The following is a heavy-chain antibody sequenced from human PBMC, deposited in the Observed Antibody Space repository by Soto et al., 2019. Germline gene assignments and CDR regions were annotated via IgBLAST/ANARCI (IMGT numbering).Heavy chain of an antibody. Sequence: QVQLQQWGAGLLKPSETLSLTCAVYGGSFSGYYWSWIRQPPGKGLEWIGEINHSGSTNYNPSLKSRVTISVDTSKYQFSLKLSSVTAAYTAVYYCARVSYDILTGSYYYGMDVWGQGTTVTVSS. CDR2: INHSGST. CDR3: ARVSYDILTGSYYYGMDV. V-gene: IGHV4-34*01. D-gene: IGHD3-9*01. J-gene: IGHJ6*02. CDR1: GGSFSGYY.